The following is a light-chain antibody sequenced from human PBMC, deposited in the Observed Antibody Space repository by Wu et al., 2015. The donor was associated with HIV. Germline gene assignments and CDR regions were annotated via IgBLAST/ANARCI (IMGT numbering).Light chain of an antibody. CDR3: QQYKTWPPLT. V-gene: IGKV3-15*01. J-gene: IGKJ4*01. CDR1: QSVSSN. CDR2: GAS. Sequence: EIVMTQSPATVSVSPGERVTLSCRASQSVSSNLAWYQQKPGQAPRLLIYGASTRATGIPARFSGSGSGTEFTLTITSMQSEDLAVYYCQQYKTWPPLTFGGGTKVEI.